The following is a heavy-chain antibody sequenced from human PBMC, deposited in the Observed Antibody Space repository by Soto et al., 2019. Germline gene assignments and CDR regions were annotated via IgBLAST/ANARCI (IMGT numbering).Heavy chain of an antibody. CDR1: GGTFSSDA. CDR2: IIPIFGTA. V-gene: IGHV1-69*13. Sequence: SVKVSCKASGGTFSSDAISWVRQAPGQGFEWMGGIIPIFGTANYAQKFQGRVTITADESTSTAYMELSSLRSEDTAVYYCARGRPLKVDCISTSCYLPYYYYYGMDVWGQGTTVTVSS. J-gene: IGHJ6*02. D-gene: IGHD2-2*01. CDR3: ARGRPLKVDCISTSCYLPYYYYYGMDV.